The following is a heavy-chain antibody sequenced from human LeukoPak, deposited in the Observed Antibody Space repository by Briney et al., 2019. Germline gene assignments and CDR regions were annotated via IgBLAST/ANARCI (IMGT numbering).Heavy chain of an antibody. Sequence: PGGSLRLSCGASGFTFSTHGMIWVRQAPGKGLEWVSYISPRSATIYYADSVKGRFTISRDDARNSLFLQMHGLRAGDTAVYYCARVRGPTVTTWYFDLWGRGTLVTVSS. CDR3: ARVRGPTVTTWYFDL. V-gene: IGHV3-48*01. J-gene: IGHJ2*01. CDR1: GFTFSTHG. CDR2: ISPRSATI. D-gene: IGHD4-17*01.